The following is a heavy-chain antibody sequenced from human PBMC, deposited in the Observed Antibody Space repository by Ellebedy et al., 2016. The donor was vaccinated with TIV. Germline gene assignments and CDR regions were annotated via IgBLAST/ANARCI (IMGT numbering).Heavy chain of an antibody. J-gene: IGHJ4*02. CDR1: GFTFSSYW. CDR2: ISWNSGSI. V-gene: IGHV3-74*01. CDR3: ARVYSTTIED. D-gene: IGHD5-24*01. Sequence: GGSLRLSCAASGFTFSSYWMHWVRQAPGKGLEWVSGISWNSGSIGYADSVKGRFTISRDNAKNTLYLEMNSLRAEDTAVYYCARVYSTTIEDWGQGTLVTVSS.